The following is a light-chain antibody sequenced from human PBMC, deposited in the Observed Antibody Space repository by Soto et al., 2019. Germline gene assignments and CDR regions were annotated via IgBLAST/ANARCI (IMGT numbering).Light chain of an antibody. J-gene: IGLJ1*01. V-gene: IGLV2-23*02. CDR2: EVS. CDR3: CSYAGSSTEV. Sequence: QSALTQPASVSGSPGQSITISCTGTSSDVGSYNLVSWYQQHPGKAPKLMIYEVSKRPSGVSNRFSGSKSGNTASLTISGLQAEDEADYCCCSYAGSSTEVFGTGTKVTVL. CDR1: SSDVGSYNL.